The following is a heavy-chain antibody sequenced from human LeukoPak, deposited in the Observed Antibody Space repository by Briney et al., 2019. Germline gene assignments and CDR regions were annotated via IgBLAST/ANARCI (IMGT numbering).Heavy chain of an antibody. CDR2: IAKDGTDI. V-gene: IGHV3-30*18. J-gene: IGHJ4*02. CDR1: GFSFSSCG. Sequence: GGSLRLSCAASGFSFSSCGMHWVRQTPDKGLEWVAAIAKDGTDIHYVDSVKGRFTISRDNSRNTLYLQMFSLSTEDTAVYYCVKAGYYDSSGYYYYLDYWGRGILVSVSS. CDR3: VKAGYYDSSGYYYYLDY. D-gene: IGHD3-22*01.